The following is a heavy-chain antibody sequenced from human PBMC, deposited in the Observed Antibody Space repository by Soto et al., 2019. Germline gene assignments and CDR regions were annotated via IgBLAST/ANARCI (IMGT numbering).Heavy chain of an antibody. CDR3: ARKRTAEWLQSAFDY. J-gene: IGHJ4*02. Sequence: GESLKISCKGSGYSFTSYWIGWVRQMPGKGLEWMGIIYPGDSDTRYSPSFQGQVTISADKSISTAYLQWSSLKASDTAMYYCARKRTAEWLQSAFDYWGQGTLVTVSS. V-gene: IGHV5-51*01. CDR1: GYSFTSYW. CDR2: IYPGDSDT. D-gene: IGHD5-12*01.